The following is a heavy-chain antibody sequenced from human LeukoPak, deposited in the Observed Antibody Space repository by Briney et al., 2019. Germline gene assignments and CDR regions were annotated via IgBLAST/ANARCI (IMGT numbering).Heavy chain of an antibody. CDR1: GGSISSSSYY. J-gene: IGHJ6*03. CDR2: IYYSGST. D-gene: IGHD1-14*01. Sequence: SETLSLTCTVSGGSISSSSYYWGWIRQPPGKGLEWIGSIYYSGSTYHNPSLKSRVTISVDTSKNQFSLKLSSVTAADTAVYYCARHETDTLGSYYYMDVWGKGTTVTVSS. CDR3: ARHETDTLGSYYYMDV. V-gene: IGHV4-39*01.